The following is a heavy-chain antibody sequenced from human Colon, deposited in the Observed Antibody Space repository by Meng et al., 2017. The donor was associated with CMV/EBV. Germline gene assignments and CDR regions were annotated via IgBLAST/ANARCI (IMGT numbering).Heavy chain of an antibody. CDR1: GYSFTNYF. J-gene: IGHJ4*02. Sequence: ASVKVSCKASGYSFTNYFYHWVRQAPGHGLDWMGWINPNSGGTNYARKFQGRVTMTRDTSINTVYLELSSLRSDDTAIYYCARVVMAEQQLDFWGQRTPVTVSS. CDR3: ARVVMAEQQLDF. D-gene: IGHD1-14*01. V-gene: IGHV1-2*02. CDR2: INPNSGGT.